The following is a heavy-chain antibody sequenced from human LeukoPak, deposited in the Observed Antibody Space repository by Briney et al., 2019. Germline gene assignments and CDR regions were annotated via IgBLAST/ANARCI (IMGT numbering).Heavy chain of an antibody. J-gene: IGHJ4*02. CDR1: GFTFSSYS. CDR3: ARYCSGGSCYPYYFDY. Sequence: GGSLGLSCAASGFTFSSYSMNWVRQAPGKGLEWVSSISSSSSYIYYADSVKGRFTISRDNAKNSLYLQMNSLRAEDTAVYYCARYCSGGSCYPYYFDYWGQGALVTVSS. D-gene: IGHD2-15*01. CDR2: ISSSSSYI. V-gene: IGHV3-21*01.